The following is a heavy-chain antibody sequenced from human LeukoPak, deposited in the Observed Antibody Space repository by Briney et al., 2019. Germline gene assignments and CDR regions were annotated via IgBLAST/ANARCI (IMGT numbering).Heavy chain of an antibody. D-gene: IGHD2/OR15-2a*01. Sequence: PGGSLRLSCAASGLNLNSYWISWVRQAPGKGLEWLANINQDGSEKYYVDSVKGRFTISRDNAKNSLYLQMNSLRAEDTAVYYCTTFYSRLTDYWGQGTLVTVSS. CDR2: INQDGSEK. CDR1: GLNLNSYW. J-gene: IGHJ4*02. CDR3: TTFYSRLTDY. V-gene: IGHV3-7*05.